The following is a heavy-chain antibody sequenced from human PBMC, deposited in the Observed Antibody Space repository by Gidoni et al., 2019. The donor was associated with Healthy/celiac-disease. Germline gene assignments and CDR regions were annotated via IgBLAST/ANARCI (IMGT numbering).Heavy chain of an antibody. Sequence: EVQLVESGGGLVTPGGSLRLSCAASGFTFSSYSMNWVRQAPGKGLEWVSSISSSSSYIYYADSVKGRFTISRDNAKNSLYLQMNSLRAEDTAVYYCARDQVVGGGYDFPPGDYWGQGTLVTVSS. V-gene: IGHV3-21*01. J-gene: IGHJ4*02. CDR1: GFTFSSYS. CDR2: ISSSSSYI. D-gene: IGHD5-12*01. CDR3: ARDQVVGGGYDFPPGDY.